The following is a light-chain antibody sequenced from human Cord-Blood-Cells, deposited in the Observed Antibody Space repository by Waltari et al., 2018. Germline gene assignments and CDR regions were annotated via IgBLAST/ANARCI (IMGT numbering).Light chain of an antibody. V-gene: IGKV1-5*01. Sequence: DIQMTQSPSTLSASVGDRVTITCRASQSISSWLAWYQQKPGKAPKLPIYDASSLESGVPSRFSGSGSGTEFTLTISSLQPDDFATYYCQQYNSYSWTFGQRTKMEIK. CDR3: QQYNSYSWT. J-gene: IGKJ1*01. CDR2: DAS. CDR1: QSISSW.